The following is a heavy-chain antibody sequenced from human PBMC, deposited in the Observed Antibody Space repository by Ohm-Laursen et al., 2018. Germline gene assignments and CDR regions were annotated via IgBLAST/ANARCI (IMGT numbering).Heavy chain of an antibody. Sequence: GSLRLSCAASGFTLSSYAMSWVRQAPGKGLEWVSAISGSGGSTYNADSVKGRFTISRDNSKNTLYLQMNSLRAEDTAVYYCASGLYSSSWYMEEDYWGQGTLVTVSS. CDR2: ISGSGGST. J-gene: IGHJ4*02. CDR1: GFTLSSYA. V-gene: IGHV3-23*01. CDR3: ASGLYSSSWYMEEDY. D-gene: IGHD6-13*01.